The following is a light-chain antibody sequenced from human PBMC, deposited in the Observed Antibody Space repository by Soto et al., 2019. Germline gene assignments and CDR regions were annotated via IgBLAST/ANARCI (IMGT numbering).Light chain of an antibody. CDR3: QQYGGSPFT. J-gene: IGKJ3*01. CDR1: QSVWGTY. Sequence: IVLTQSPGTLSLSPGERATLSCRASQSVWGTYLAWYQHKPGQAPRLLIYGASNRASGIPDRFSGSGSGTDFTLTISRLEPEDFAVYYCQQYGGSPFTFGPGTKVEIK. CDR2: GAS. V-gene: IGKV3-20*01.